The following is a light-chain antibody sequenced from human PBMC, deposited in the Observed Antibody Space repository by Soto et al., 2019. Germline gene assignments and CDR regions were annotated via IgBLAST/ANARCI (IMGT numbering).Light chain of an antibody. J-gene: IGLJ1*01. V-gene: IGLV1-47*01. Sequence: QSVLTQPPSASGTPGRRVTISCSGSSSNIGSNYVYWYQQLPGTAPKLLIYRNNQRPSGVPDRFSGSKSGTSASLAISGLRSEDEADYYCAAWDDSPSGLYVLGTGTKVTVL. CDR1: SSNIGSNY. CDR2: RNN. CDR3: AAWDDSPSGLYV.